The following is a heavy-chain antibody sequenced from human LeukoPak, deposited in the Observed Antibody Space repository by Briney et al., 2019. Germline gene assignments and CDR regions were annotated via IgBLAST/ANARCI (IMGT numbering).Heavy chain of an antibody. CDR2: ISTYYGNT. Sequence: ASVKVSCKASGYTFTSYGFSWVRQAPGQALEWMGWISTYYGNTNYAQKLQDRVTMTTDTSTSTAYMELTSLRSDDTAVYYCARVYSTNYYGSGDRPFLVDYRGQGTVVTVSS. CDR1: GYTFTSYG. CDR3: ARVYSTNYYGSGDRPFLVDY. V-gene: IGHV1-18*01. D-gene: IGHD3-10*01. J-gene: IGHJ4*02.